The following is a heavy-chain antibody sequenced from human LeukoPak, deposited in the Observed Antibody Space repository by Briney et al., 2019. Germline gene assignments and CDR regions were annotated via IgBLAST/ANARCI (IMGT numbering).Heavy chain of an antibody. Sequence: GGSLRLSCAASGFTFSSFAIHWVRQAPGKGLEWVAAISYDGSNKYYADSVKGRFTISRDNSKNTLYLQMISLRAEDTAVYYCTRTLLDYGDSFDYWGQGTLVTVSS. CDR1: GFTFSSFA. CDR2: ISYDGSNK. D-gene: IGHD4-17*01. J-gene: IGHJ4*02. CDR3: TRTLLDYGDSFDY. V-gene: IGHV3-30-3*01.